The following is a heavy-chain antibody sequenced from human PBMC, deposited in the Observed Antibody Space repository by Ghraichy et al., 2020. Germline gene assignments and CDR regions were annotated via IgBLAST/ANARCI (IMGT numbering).Heavy chain of an antibody. V-gene: IGHV1-18*04. J-gene: IGHJ3*02. Sequence: ASVKVSCKASGYTFTTYGISWVRQAPGQGLEWVGRISGKHGETTYAQKLRCIVTMTTDTSITTVYMELRSLRSDDSAVYYCARDNYYYDSGGYEDTFDIWGQGTMVTVAS. D-gene: IGHD3-22*01. CDR3: ARDNYYYDSGGYEDTFDI. CDR1: GYTFTTYG. CDR2: ISGKHGET.